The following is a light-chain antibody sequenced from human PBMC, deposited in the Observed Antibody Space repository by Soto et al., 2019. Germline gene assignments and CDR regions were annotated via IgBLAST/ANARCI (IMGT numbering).Light chain of an antibody. CDR2: KAS. Sequence: DIQMTQSPSTLSASVGDRVIITCRASQSISSWLAWYQQKPGKAPKLLIYKASNLERGVPPRFSGSGSGTEFTLTISSLQPDDCATYYCQQYNSYSITFGQGTRLEIK. V-gene: IGKV1-5*03. J-gene: IGKJ5*01. CDR1: QSISSW. CDR3: QQYNSYSIT.